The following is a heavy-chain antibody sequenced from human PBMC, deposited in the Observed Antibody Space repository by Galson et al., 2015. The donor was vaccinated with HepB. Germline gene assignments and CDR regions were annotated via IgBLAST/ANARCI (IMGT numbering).Heavy chain of an antibody. D-gene: IGHD1-26*01. CDR3: ARDLGGSYYDY. V-gene: IGHV1-3*01. Sequence: QSGAEVKKPGESLRISCKASGYTFTSYAMHWVRQAPGQRLEWMGWINAGNGNTKYSQKLQGRVTMTRDTSTSTVYMELSSLRSEDTAVYYCARDLGGSYYDYWGQGTLVTVSS. CDR1: GYTFTSYA. J-gene: IGHJ4*02. CDR2: INAGNGNT.